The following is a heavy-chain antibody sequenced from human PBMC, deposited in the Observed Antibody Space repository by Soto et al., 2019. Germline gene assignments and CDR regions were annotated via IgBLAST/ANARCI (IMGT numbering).Heavy chain of an antibody. D-gene: IGHD6-19*01. V-gene: IGHV3-15*07. CDR1: GFTFSNAS. Sequence: PGGSLTLACAASGFTFSNASMNWVRQAPGKGLEWVGRTKSKTDGGTTDYAAPVKGRFTISRDDSKNTLYLQMNSLKTEDTAVYYCTTLLQWLVPRWGQGTLVTVSS. J-gene: IGHJ4*02. CDR2: TKSKTDGGTT. CDR3: TTLLQWLVPR.